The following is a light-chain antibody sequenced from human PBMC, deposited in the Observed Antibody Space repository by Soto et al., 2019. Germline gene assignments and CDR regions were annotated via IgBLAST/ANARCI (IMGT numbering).Light chain of an antibody. Sequence: DIQLTQSPSSLSSSVGDRVTITCRASRSIGSYFIWYQQKPGSAPQILISYASNLHGGVPSRFSGSGSGTDFTLSISGLQPEDFATYFCQQKFRVPLTFGQGTKV. CDR3: QQKFRVPLT. CDR2: YAS. CDR1: RSIGSY. J-gene: IGKJ1*01. V-gene: IGKV1-39*01.